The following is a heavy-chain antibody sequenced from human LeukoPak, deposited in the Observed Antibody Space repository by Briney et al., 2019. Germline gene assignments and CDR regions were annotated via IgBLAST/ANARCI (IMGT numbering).Heavy chain of an antibody. V-gene: IGHV5-51*01. D-gene: IGHD3-3*01. CDR2: IYPGDSDT. Sequence: GESLKISCKGSGYGFTSYWIGWVRQMPGKGLEWMGIIYPGDSDTRYSPSFQGQVTISADKSISTAYLQWSSLKASDTAMYYCARGRSRYYDFWSGYYPFDYWGQGTLVTVSS. CDR3: ARGRSRYYDFWSGYYPFDY. CDR1: GYGFTSYW. J-gene: IGHJ4*02.